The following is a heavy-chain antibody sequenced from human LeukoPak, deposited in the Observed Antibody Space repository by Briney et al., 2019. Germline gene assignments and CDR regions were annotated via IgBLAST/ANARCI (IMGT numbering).Heavy chain of an antibody. CDR3: ARSRGSSFLRWYYYYGMDV. V-gene: IGHV4-59*01. J-gene: IGHJ6*02. CDR2: IYYSGST. Sequence: SETLSLTCTVSGGSISSYYWGWIRQPPGKGLEWIGYIYYSGSTNYNPSLKSRVTISVDTSKNQFSLKLSSVTAADTAVYYCARSRGSSFLRWYYYYGMDVWGQGTTVTVSS. CDR1: GGSISSYY. D-gene: IGHD4-23*01.